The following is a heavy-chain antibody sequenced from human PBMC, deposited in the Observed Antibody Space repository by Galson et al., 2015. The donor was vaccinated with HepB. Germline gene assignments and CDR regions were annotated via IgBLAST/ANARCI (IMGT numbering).Heavy chain of an antibody. V-gene: IGHV3-33*01. CDR3: ERRGGLSSWLDP. CDR1: GFSFSDYG. D-gene: IGHD6-6*01. CDR2: IWYDGRKI. Sequence: SLRLSCAASGFSFSDYGMHWVRQAAGKGQEWVAVIWYDGRKIFYSDSVKGRFTISRDNSKSTVYLEMHSLRVEDTAVYNCERRGGLSSWLDPWGQGTLLTVSS. J-gene: IGHJ5*02.